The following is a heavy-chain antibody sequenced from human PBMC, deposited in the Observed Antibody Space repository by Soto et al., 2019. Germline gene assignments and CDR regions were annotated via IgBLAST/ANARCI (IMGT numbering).Heavy chain of an antibody. CDR3: ARNLVRGKVVVTPFDY. V-gene: IGHV2-26*01. CDR1: GFSLSNARMG. D-gene: IGHD3-10*01. Sequence: QVTLKESSPVLVKPTETLTLTCTVSGFSLSNARMGVSWIRQPPGKALEWLAHIFSNDEKSYSTSLKSRLTISKDTSKSQVVLTMTNMDPVDTATYFCARNLVRGKVVVTPFDYWGQGTLVTVSS. CDR2: IFSNDEK. J-gene: IGHJ4*02.